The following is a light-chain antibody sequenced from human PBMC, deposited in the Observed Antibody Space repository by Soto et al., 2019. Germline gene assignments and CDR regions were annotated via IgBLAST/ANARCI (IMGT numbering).Light chain of an antibody. Sequence: EIGLTQYTATLSLSPGERATLSCRASQLVSSSLLAWYQQKPGQAPRLLIYGASNRATGIPDRFSGSGSETDFTLTISGLEPEDFAVYYCQNYGNSPWTFAQGTKVAIK. V-gene: IGKV3-20*01. CDR2: GAS. CDR1: QLVSSSL. J-gene: IGKJ1*01. CDR3: QNYGNSPWT.